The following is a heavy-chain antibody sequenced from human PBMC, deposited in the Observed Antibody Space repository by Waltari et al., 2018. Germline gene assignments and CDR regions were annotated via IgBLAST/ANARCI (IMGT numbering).Heavy chain of an antibody. CDR2: ISYDGSNK. V-gene: IGHV3-30-3*01. CDR1: GFTFSSYA. D-gene: IGHD3-3*01. J-gene: IGHJ6*02. CDR3: ARGKEREYYDFWSGYYGMDV. Sequence: QVQLVESGGGVVQPGRSLRLSCAASGFTFSSYAMHWVRQAPGKGLGWVAVISYDGSNKYYADSVKGRFTISRDNSKNTLYLQMNSLRAEDTAVYYCARGKEREYYDFWSGYYGMDVWGQGTTVTVSS.